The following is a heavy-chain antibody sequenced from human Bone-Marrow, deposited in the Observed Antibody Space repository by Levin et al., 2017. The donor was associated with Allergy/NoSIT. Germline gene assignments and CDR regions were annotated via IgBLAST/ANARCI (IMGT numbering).Heavy chain of an antibody. V-gene: IGHV1-8*01. Sequence: LGESLKISCRASGYSFADYDVNWVRQATGQGLEYMGWVNPNSGRTNYTPKFRGRVAMTTDPSINTAYMELSSLRSEDTAVYYCARGIRNQLFSDSWGQGTLVTVSS. CDR2: VNPNSGRT. J-gene: IGHJ4*02. D-gene: IGHD1-14*01. CDR3: ARGIRNQLFSDS. CDR1: GYSFADYD.